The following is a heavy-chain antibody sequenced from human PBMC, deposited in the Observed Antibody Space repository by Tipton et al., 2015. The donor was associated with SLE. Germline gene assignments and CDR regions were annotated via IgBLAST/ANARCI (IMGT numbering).Heavy chain of an antibody. D-gene: IGHD4/OR15-4a*01. J-gene: IGHJ4*02. CDR1: GGSINSFY. Sequence: TLSLTCNVSGGSINSFYWSWIRQPPGKGLEWIGYIYSSGNTNYNPSLKSRVTISVDTSTNQFSLKLRSVTAADTAVYYCARASDYGRTFDSWGQGTLVTVSS. CDR2: IYSSGNT. V-gene: IGHV4-4*08. CDR3: ARASDYGRTFDS.